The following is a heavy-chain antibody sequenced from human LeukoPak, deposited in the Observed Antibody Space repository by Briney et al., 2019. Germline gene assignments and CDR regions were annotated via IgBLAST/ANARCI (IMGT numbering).Heavy chain of an antibody. CDR1: GVSISSYY. V-gene: IGHV4-39*02. J-gene: IGHJ4*02. CDR3: ARLGAGPTYYDFWSGYSSFYFDY. D-gene: IGHD3-3*01. Sequence: SETLSLTCSVSGVSISSYYWGWIRQPPGKGLEWIGGISSSGNTYYNPSLKSRITISIDTSKNHFSLKLSSVSAADTAVYYCARLGAGPTYYDFWSGYSSFYFDYWGQGTLVTVSS. CDR2: ISSSGNT.